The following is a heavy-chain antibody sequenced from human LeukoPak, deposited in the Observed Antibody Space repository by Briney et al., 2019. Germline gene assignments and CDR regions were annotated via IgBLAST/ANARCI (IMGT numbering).Heavy chain of an antibody. Sequence: VASVKVSCKASGYSFTGYYIHWVRPAPGQGLEWMGWINPNSGGTNYAQKPQGRVTMTRDTSISTAYMELSRLRSDDAAEYYCAKDQYYYDSSGYLGGYWGQGTLVTVSS. CDR1: GYSFTGYY. V-gene: IGHV1-2*02. CDR2: INPNSGGT. CDR3: AKDQYYYDSSGYLGGY. J-gene: IGHJ4*02. D-gene: IGHD3-22*01.